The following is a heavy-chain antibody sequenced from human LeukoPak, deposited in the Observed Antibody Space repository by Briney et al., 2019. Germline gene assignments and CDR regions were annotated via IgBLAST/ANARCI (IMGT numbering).Heavy chain of an antibody. V-gene: IGHV3-53*01. D-gene: IGHD3-9*01. Sequence: GGSLRLSCAASGFTVSSKYMTWVRQAPGKGLEWVSLIYSAGSTYYADSVKGRFTISRDNSKNTLYLQMNSLRVEDTAVYYCARAPLLYFDWCYFDYWGQGTLVTVSS. CDR1: GFTVSSKY. J-gene: IGHJ4*02. CDR3: ARAPLLYFDWCYFDY. CDR2: IYSAGST.